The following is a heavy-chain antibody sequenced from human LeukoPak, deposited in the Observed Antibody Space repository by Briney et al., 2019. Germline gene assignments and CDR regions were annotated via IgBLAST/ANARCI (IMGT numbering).Heavy chain of an antibody. D-gene: IGHD4/OR15-4a*01. CDR3: ARHPYGAVNT. J-gene: IGHJ5*02. Sequence: SETLSLTCTVSGGSISSSNYYWGWIRRPPGKGLEWIGSIYYSGHTYYNPSLRSRVTISVHTSRNQFSLNLSSVTAADTAIYYCARHPYGAVNTWGQGTLVTVSS. CDR2: IYYSGHT. V-gene: IGHV4-39*01. CDR1: GGSISSSNYY.